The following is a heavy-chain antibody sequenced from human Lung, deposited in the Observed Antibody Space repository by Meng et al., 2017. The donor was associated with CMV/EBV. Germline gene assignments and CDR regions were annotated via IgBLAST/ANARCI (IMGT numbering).Heavy chain of an antibody. CDR3: VRDRIGWFDP. CDR1: GDPFSNFA. CDR2: IIPTFNTI. V-gene: IGHV1-69*05. Sequence: VSCKASGDPFSNFAISWVRQPPGQGLEWMGGIIPTFNTIKYAQKFQGRLTITTDRSTSTAYMDLSSLRSDDTAVYYCVRDRIGWFDPWGQGTLVTVSS. D-gene: IGHD2-15*01. J-gene: IGHJ5*02.